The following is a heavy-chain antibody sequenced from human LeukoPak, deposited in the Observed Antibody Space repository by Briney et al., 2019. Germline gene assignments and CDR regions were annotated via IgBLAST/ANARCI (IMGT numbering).Heavy chain of an antibody. CDR3: ASCGYFDCLNWFDP. Sequence: ASVKDSCKASGYTFTSYGVSWVRQAPGQGLEWMGWISAYNGNTNYAQKLQGRVTMTTDTSTSTAYIELRSLRSDDTAVYYCASCGYFDCLNWFDPWGQGTLVTVSS. J-gene: IGHJ5*02. D-gene: IGHD3-9*01. CDR1: GYTFTSYG. V-gene: IGHV1-18*01. CDR2: ISAYNGNT.